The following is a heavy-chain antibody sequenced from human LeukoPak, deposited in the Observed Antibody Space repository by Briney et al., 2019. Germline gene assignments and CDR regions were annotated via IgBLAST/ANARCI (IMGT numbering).Heavy chain of an antibody. V-gene: IGHV1-18*01. CDR3: ARRPGIAAAPGDWFDP. D-gene: IGHD6-13*01. J-gene: IGHJ5*02. Sequence: GASVKVSCKASGYTFTSYGISWVRQAPGQGLEWMGWISAYNGNTNYAQKLQGRVTMTTDTSTSTAYMELRSLRSDDAAVYYCARRPGIAAAPGDWFDPWGQGTLVTVSS. CDR1: GYTFTSYG. CDR2: ISAYNGNT.